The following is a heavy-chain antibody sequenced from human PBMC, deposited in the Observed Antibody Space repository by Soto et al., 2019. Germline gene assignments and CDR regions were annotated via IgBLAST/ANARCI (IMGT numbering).Heavy chain of an antibody. CDR3: ARPRRSAYDS. CDR1: GDSISSGGYF. J-gene: IGHJ3*02. V-gene: IGHV4-31*01. D-gene: IGHD6-6*01. CDR2: TSFSGNT. Sequence: QVQLQESGPGLVKPSQTLSLICSVSGDSISSGGYFWTWIRQHPGGGLEWIGYTSFSGNTYYTPSLQSLLTISLDASRNQFPLSLSSVTAADTAVYYCARPRRSAYDSWGQGTIVTVSS.